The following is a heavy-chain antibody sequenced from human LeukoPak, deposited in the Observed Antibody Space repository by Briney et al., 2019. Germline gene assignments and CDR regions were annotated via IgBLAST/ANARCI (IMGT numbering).Heavy chain of an antibody. V-gene: IGHV3-21*01. J-gene: IGHJ6*03. CDR3: ARDGTAHYYDSSGYYHYYYYMDV. CDR1: GFTFSSYS. Sequence: PGGSLRLSCAASGFTFSSYSMNWVRQAPGKGLEWVSSISSSRSYIYYADSVKGRFTISRDNAKNSLYLQMNSLRAEDTAVYYCARDGTAHYYDSSGYYHYYYYMDVWGKGTTVTVSS. CDR2: ISSSRSYI. D-gene: IGHD3-22*01.